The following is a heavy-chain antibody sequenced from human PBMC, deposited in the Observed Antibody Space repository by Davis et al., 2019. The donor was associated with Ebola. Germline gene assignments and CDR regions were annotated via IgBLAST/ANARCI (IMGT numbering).Heavy chain of an antibody. D-gene: IGHD3-22*01. J-gene: IGHJ4*02. V-gene: IGHV3-23*01. CDR3: AKDFTYSMIVVRFLLTPFDY. Sequence: PGGSLRLSCAASGFTVSSNYMSWVRQAPGKGLEWVSAISGSGGSTYYADSVKGRFTISRDNSKNTLYLQMNSLRAEDTAVYYCAKDFTYSMIVVRFLLTPFDYWGQGTLVTVSS. CDR1: GFTVSSNY. CDR2: ISGSGGST.